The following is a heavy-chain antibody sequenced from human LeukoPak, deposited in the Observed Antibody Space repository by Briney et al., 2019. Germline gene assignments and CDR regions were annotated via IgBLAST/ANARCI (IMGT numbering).Heavy chain of an antibody. CDR2: IYYSGST. CDR3: ARESDDYGDHGDAFDI. Sequence: SETLSLTCTVSGGSISSYYWSWIRQPPGKGLEWIGYIYYSGSTNYNPSLKSRVTISVDTSKNQFSLKLSSVTAADTAVYYCARESDDYGDHGDAFDIWGQGTMVTVSS. J-gene: IGHJ3*02. V-gene: IGHV4-59*01. D-gene: IGHD4-17*01. CDR1: GGSISSYY.